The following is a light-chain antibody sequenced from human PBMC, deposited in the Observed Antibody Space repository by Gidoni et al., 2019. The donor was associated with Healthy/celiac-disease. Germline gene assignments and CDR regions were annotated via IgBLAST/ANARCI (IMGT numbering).Light chain of an antibody. CDR2: GAS. CDR3: QQDYNFWT. V-gene: IGKV3D-7*01. J-gene: IGKJ1*01. Sequence: PGERVTLSCRASQSVSSSYLTWYQQKPGQAPRLLIYGASTRATSIPARFSGSGSGTDFPLTISSLQPEDFAVYYCQQDYNFWTFGQGTKVEIK. CDR1: QSVSSSY.